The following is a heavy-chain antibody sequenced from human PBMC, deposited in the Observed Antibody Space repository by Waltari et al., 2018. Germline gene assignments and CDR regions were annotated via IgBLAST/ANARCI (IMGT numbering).Heavy chain of an antibody. CDR1: GGSISSSNW. Sequence: QAQLQESGPGLVKPSGTLSLTCAVSGGSISSSNWWSWVRQPPGKGLEWVGEIYHSGSTNYNPSRKSRVTRSVDKSKNQFSLKLSSVTAADTAVYYCARDKVVVPAASGGYWFDPWGQGTLVTVSS. CDR2: IYHSGST. CDR3: ARDKVVVPAASGGYWFDP. V-gene: IGHV4-4*02. J-gene: IGHJ5*02. D-gene: IGHD2-2*01.